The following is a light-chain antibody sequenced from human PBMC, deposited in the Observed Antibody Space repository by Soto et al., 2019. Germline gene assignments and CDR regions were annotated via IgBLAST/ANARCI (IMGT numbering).Light chain of an antibody. CDR1: QSVHSN. CDR3: QQYGTSEII. J-gene: IGKJ5*01. Sequence: EIVMTQSPATLSLSPGETATLSCRASQSVHSNLAWFQQHPGQAPRLLIYGASSRATGIPVRFSGSGSGTEFTLTISSLQPEDFAVFFCQQYGTSEIIFGQGTRLEIK. V-gene: IGKV3-15*01. CDR2: GAS.